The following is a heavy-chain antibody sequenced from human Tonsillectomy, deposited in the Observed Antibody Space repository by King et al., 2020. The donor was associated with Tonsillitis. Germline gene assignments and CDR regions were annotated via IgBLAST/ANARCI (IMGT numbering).Heavy chain of an antibody. J-gene: IGHJ4*02. Sequence: QVQLVESGGGVVQPGRSLRLSCAASQFTFSNYGMHWVRQAPGKGLEWVALISDDGSRTYYADSVKGRFTISRDNSNNTLYLQVASLRVEDTAVYYCARERLWSSGWGIDNWGQGTLVTVSS. CDR1: QFTFSNYG. V-gene: IGHV3-33*05. CDR2: ISDDGSRT. D-gene: IGHD6-19*01. CDR3: ARERLWSSGWGIDN.